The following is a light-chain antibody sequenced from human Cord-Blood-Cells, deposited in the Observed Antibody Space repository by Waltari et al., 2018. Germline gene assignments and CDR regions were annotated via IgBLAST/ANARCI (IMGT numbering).Light chain of an antibody. CDR1: SSNIGAGYD. CDR3: QSYDSSLSSWV. CDR2: GNS. J-gene: IGLJ3*02. V-gene: IGLV1-40*01. Sequence: QSVLTQPPSVSGAPGQRVTISCTGSSSNIGAGYDVHWYQQLPGTAPKLLIYGNSNRPSGVPDRFSGSKSRTSASLAITGLQAEDEADYYCQSYDSSLSSWVFGGGTKLTVL.